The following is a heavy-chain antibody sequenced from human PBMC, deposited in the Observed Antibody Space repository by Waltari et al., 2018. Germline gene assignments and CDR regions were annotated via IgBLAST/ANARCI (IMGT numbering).Heavy chain of an antibody. J-gene: IGHJ5*02. D-gene: IGHD2-2*01. CDR2: ISGSGGST. Sequence: EVQLLESGGGLVQPGGSLRLSCAASGFTFSSYAMSWVRQAPGKGLEWVSAISGSGGSTYYANSGKGRFTISRDNSKNTLYLQMNSLRAEDTAVYYCAKAGYCSSTSCPMRGTNWFDPWGQGTLVTVSS. V-gene: IGHV3-23*01. CDR1: GFTFSSYA. CDR3: AKAGYCSSTSCPMRGTNWFDP.